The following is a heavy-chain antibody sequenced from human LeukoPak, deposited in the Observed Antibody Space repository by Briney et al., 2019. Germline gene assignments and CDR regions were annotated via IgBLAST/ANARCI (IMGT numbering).Heavy chain of an antibody. V-gene: IGHV4-59*01. CDR2: IHGNGKS. D-gene: IGHD3-22*01. Sequence: PSETLSLTCTVSGVSITTSYWSWIRQTPGAGLEWIAYIHGNGKSSSNPSLESRVTQSVDTSRNQFSLKLSSVTAADTALYYCARGNYENRDYSNPFDIWGQGTMVIVSS. CDR1: GVSITTSY. J-gene: IGHJ3*02. CDR3: ARGNYENRDYSNPFDI.